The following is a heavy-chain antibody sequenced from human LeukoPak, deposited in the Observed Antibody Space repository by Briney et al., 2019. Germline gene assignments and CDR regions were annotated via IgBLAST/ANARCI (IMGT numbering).Heavy chain of an antibody. J-gene: IGHJ5*02. CDR2: IYYSGST. CDR3: ARGARDSCSGGGCDSFDP. D-gene: IGHD2-15*01. V-gene: IGHV4-31*03. Sequence: SETLSLTCTVSGGSISSGGYYWSWIRQHPGKGLEWIGYIYYSGSTYYNPSLKSRITISVDTSQNQFSLYLNSVTAADTALYYCARGARDSCSGGGCDSFDPWGQGTLVTVSS. CDR1: GGSISSGGYY.